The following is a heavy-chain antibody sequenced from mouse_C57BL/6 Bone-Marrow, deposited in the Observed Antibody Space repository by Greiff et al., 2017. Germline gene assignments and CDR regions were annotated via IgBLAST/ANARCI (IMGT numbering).Heavy chain of an antibody. V-gene: IGHV1-76*01. CDR2: IYPGSGNT. Sequence: QVQLQQSGAELVRPGASVKLSCKASGYTFTDYYINWVKQRPGQGLEWIARIYPGSGNTYYNEKVKGKVTLTAEKTSSTAYMQLSSLTSEASAVYFCARKVRRNYAMGTSGEGPSGTVSS. CDR1: GYTFTDYY. CDR3: ARKVRRNYAMGT. J-gene: IGHJ4*01.